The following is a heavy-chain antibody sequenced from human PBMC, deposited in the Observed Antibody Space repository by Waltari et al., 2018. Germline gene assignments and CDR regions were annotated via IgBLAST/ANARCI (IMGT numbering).Heavy chain of an antibody. J-gene: IGHJ3*02. V-gene: IGHV1-69*14. CDR3: ATSGSYYYDSSGPYAFDI. D-gene: IGHD3-22*01. CDR2: IIPIFGTA. CDR1: GGTFSSYA. Sequence: QVQLVQSGAEVKKPGSSVKVSCKASGGTFSSYAISWVRQAPGQGLEWMGGIIPIFGTANYAQKFQGRVTITADKSTSTAYMELSSLRSEDTAVYYCATSGSYYYDSSGPYAFDIWGQGTMVTVSS.